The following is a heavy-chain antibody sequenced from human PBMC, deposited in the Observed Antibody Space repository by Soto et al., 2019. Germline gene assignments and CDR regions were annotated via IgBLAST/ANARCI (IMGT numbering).Heavy chain of an antibody. Sequence: PGESLKISCKGSGYSFTSYRIGWVRQMPGKGPEWMGIIYPGDSDTRYSPAFQGQVTIAADKSISTAYLQWSSLNASDTAMYYCARQGVAAAGTGYYYYYGMAVWGQGTTVTVSS. D-gene: IGHD6-13*01. CDR1: GYSFTSYR. CDR3: ARQGVAAAGTGYYYYYGMAV. CDR2: IYPGDSDT. J-gene: IGHJ6*02. V-gene: IGHV5-51*01.